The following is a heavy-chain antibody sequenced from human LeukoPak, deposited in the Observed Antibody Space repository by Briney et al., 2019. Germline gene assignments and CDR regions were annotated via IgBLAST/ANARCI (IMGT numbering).Heavy chain of an antibody. CDR2: IYHSGST. Sequence: SETLSLTCTVSGYSISSGYYWGWIRQPPGKGLEWIGSIYHSGSTYYNPSLKSRVTISVDTSKNQFSLKLSSVTAADTAVYYCARGYCSGGSCYQGKGGFDPWGQGTLVTVSS. J-gene: IGHJ5*02. D-gene: IGHD2-15*01. CDR1: GYSISSGYY. CDR3: ARGYCSGGSCYQGKGGFDP. V-gene: IGHV4-38-2*02.